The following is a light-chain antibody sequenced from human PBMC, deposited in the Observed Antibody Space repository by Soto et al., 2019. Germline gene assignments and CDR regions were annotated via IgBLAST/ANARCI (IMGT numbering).Light chain of an antibody. Sequence: SYELTQPPSVSVAPGKTARITCGGNSIGTYSVHWYQQKPGQAPVLVIYYDNDRPSGIPERFSGSNSGNTATLTISRVEAGDEADYYCQVWDSSSDRPVFGGGTKVTVL. J-gene: IGLJ2*01. CDR3: QVWDSSSDRPV. V-gene: IGLV3-21*04. CDR1: SIGTYS. CDR2: YDN.